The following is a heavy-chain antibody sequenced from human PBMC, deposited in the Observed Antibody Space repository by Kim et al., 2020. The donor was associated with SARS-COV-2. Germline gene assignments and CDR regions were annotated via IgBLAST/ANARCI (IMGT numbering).Heavy chain of an antibody. CDR3: ARSGTRRGYSYGHNSDYYYYGMDV. Sequence: ASVKVSCKASGYTFTSYYMHWVRQAPGQGLEWMGIINPSGGSTSYAQKFQGRVTMTRDTSTSTVYMELSSLRSEDTAVYYCARSGTRRGYSYGHNSDYYYYGMDVWGQGTTVTVSS. D-gene: IGHD5-18*01. CDR2: INPSGGST. V-gene: IGHV1-46*01. J-gene: IGHJ6*02. CDR1: GYTFTSYY.